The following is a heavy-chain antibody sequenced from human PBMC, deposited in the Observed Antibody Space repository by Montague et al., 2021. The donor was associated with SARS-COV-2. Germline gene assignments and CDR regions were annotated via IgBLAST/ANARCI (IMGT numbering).Heavy chain of an antibody. V-gene: IGHV4-59*03. CDR2: IYYNGST. CDR3: ARYGSYFEH. J-gene: IGHJ4*02. CDR1: GGSIRSYY. Sequence: SETLSLTCTVSGGSIRSYYWSWIRQTPGKGLEWIGYIYYNGSTNXTPSLKSRVTMSEDSSKNQFSLRLSSVTAADTAVYYCARYGSYFEHWGQGTLVTVSS. D-gene: IGHD2-15*01.